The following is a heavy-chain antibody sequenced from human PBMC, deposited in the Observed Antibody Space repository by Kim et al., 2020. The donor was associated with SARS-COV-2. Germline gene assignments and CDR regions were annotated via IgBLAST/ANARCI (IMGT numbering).Heavy chain of an antibody. Sequence: GGSLRLSCSASGFSFSGYAMHWVRQAPGRGLEYVSGVNSNSNGGTTYYANSVKGRFTISRDNSKNTLYLQMSSLRAEDTAVYYCVKDRGGLVRDFDYWG. CDR1: GFSFSGYA. D-gene: IGHD6-19*01. V-gene: IGHV3-64D*06. CDR3: VKDRGGLVRDFDY. J-gene: IGHJ4*01. CDR2: VNSNSNGGTT.